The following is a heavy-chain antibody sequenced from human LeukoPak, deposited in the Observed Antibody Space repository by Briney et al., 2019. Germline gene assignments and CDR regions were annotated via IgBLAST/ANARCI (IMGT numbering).Heavy chain of an antibody. CDR3: ARGYSSGWYEFHYYYYMDV. V-gene: IGHV3-48*01. CDR2: ISSSSSTI. D-gene: IGHD6-19*01. CDR1: GFTFSSYA. J-gene: IGHJ6*03. Sequence: GGSLRLSCAASGFTFSSYAMSWVRQAPGKGLEWVSYISSSSSTIYYADSVKGRFTISRDNAKNSLYLQMNSLRAEDTAVYYCARGYSSGWYEFHYYYYMDVWGKGTTVTVSS.